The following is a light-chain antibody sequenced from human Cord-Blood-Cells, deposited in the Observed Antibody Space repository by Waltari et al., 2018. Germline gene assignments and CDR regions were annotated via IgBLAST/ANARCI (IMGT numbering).Light chain of an antibody. CDR3: CSYAGSYTFYV. CDR2: DVS. J-gene: IGLJ1*01. Sequence: QSALTQPRSVSGSPGQSVTIPCTGTSSDVGGYNYVSWHQQHPGNAPKLMLYDVSKWPSGVPDLFSGSKFGNTASLTISGLQAEDEADYYCCSYAGSYTFYVFGTGTKVTVL. CDR1: SSDVGGYNY. V-gene: IGLV2-11*01.